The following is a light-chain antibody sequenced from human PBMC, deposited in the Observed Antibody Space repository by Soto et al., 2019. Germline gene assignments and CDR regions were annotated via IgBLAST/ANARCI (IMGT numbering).Light chain of an antibody. CDR1: SSDVGSYNY. CDR3: SSYTTSGTLV. Sequence: QSALTQSASVSGSPGQSIIISCTGTSSDVGSYNYVSWYQHHPGKAPKFMIYDVSNQPSGVSNRFSGSKSGNTASLTISGLQAEDEADYYCSSYTTSGTLVFGSGTKVTVL. J-gene: IGLJ1*01. CDR2: DVS. V-gene: IGLV2-14*03.